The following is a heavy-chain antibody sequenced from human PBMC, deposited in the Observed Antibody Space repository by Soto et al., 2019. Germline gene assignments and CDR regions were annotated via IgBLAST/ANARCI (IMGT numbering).Heavy chain of an antibody. D-gene: IGHD3-22*01. CDR2: SSSSGSTI. V-gene: IGHV3-48*03. CDR1: GFPLSSYE. J-gene: IGHJ4*02. Sequence: GGSVRRSCVALGFPLSSYEMNWVRQAPGKGVDCVSYSSSSGSTIYYAASVKGRFTIXTDHSKNSLYMQMNSLRTEDTALYYCAKDSRIQYYYDSSCYYASYFGYWGQGTLVTVYS. CDR3: AKDSRIQYYYDSSCYYASYFGY.